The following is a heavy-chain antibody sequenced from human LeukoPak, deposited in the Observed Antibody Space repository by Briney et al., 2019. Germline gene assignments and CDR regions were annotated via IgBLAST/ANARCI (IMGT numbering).Heavy chain of an antibody. J-gene: IGHJ5*02. Sequence: PSETLSLTCTVSGGSISSSSYYWGWIRQPPGKGLEWIGSIYYSGSTYYNPSLKSRVTISVDTSKNQFSLKLSSVTAADTAVYYCARDLRDRRDWILFDPWGQGTLVTVSS. D-gene: IGHD2-21*01. V-gene: IGHV4-39*07. CDR2: IYYSGST. CDR1: GGSISSSSYY. CDR3: ARDLRDRRDWILFDP.